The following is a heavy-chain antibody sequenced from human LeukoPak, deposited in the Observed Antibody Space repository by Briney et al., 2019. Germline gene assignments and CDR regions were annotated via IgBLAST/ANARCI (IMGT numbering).Heavy chain of an antibody. CDR1: GGSFSGYY. V-gene: IGHV4-34*01. Sequence: SETLSLTCAVYGGSFSGYYWSWIRQPPGKGLEWIGEINHSGSTNYNPSLKSRVTISVDTSKNQFSLKLSSVTAADTAVYYCARGRYFDLWGLGTLVTVSS. CDR3: ARGRYFDL. J-gene: IGHJ2*01. CDR2: INHSGST.